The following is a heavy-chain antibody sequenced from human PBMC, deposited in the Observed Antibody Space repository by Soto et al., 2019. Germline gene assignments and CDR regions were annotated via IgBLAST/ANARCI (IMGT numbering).Heavy chain of an antibody. CDR1: GFTFSSYW. Sequence: GGSLRLSCAASGFTFSSYWMHWVRQAPGKGLVWVSRINPDGSATNYADSVRGRFTISRDNAKNTLYLQMNSLRAEDTAVFYCGRGGSDSPMAPGYWGQGTLVTVSS. CDR2: INPDGSAT. V-gene: IGHV3-74*01. CDR3: GRGGSDSPMAPGY. J-gene: IGHJ4*02. D-gene: IGHD5-18*01.